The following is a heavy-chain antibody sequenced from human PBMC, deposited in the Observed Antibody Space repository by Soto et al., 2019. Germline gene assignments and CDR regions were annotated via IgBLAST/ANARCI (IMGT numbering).Heavy chain of an antibody. CDR2: INRDANDI. D-gene: IGHD3-10*02. V-gene: IGHV3-74*01. CDR3: ARDVRHNWFDS. CDR1: RGAFGDYW. J-gene: IGHJ5*01. Sequence: EVQLVESGGGLVQPGGSLRLSCEASRGAFGDYWMHWVRQAPGKGLVWVSRINRDANDIIYEDSVKGRFTASRDNAKNMVLLQMNSLRAEDTAVYYCARDVRHNWFDSWGQGTLVTVSS.